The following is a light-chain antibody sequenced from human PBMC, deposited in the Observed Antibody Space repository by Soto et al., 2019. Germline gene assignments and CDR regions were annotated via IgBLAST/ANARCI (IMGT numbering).Light chain of an antibody. V-gene: IGKV3-11*01. CDR1: QSISVY. Sequence: EIVLTQSPATLSLSPGERASLSCRASQSISVYLAWYQQKPGQAPRLLIYDASNRAPGIPARFSGSGSGTEFTLTISSLEPEDFAVYYCHQRTRWPLTFGGGTKVEIK. J-gene: IGKJ4*01. CDR3: HQRTRWPLT. CDR2: DAS.